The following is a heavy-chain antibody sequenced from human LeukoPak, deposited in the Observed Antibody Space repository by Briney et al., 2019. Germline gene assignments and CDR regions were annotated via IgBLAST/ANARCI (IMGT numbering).Heavy chain of an antibody. V-gene: IGHV3-48*03. CDR1: GFTFSSYE. D-gene: IGHD3-22*01. J-gene: IGHJ4*02. Sequence: PGGSLRLSCAASGFTFSSYEMNWVRQAPGKGLEWVSYISSSGSTIYYADSVKGRFTISRDNAKNSLYLQMNSLRAEDTAVYYCAKWAGVYYYDSSGYLSGFDYWGQGTLVTVSS. CDR3: AKWAGVYYYDSSGYLSGFDY. CDR2: ISSSGSTI.